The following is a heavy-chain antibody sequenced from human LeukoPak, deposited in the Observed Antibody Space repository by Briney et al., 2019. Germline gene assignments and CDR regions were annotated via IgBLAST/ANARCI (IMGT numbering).Heavy chain of an antibody. CDR1: GYSFTSYW. Sequence: GESLKISCKGSGYSFTSYWIGWVRQMPGKGLEWMGIIHPGDSDTRYSPSFQGQVTISADKSISTAYLQWSSLKASDTAMYYCARHDPHYDILTGYSTYYMDVWGKGTTVTISS. CDR2: IHPGDSDT. J-gene: IGHJ6*03. V-gene: IGHV5-51*01. CDR3: ARHDPHYDILTGYSTYYMDV. D-gene: IGHD3-9*01.